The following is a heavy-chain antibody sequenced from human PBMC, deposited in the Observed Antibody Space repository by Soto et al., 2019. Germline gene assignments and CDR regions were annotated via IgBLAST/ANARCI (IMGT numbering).Heavy chain of an antibody. CDR3: GRESGGATATLDYYYFYMDV. CDR2: INPNGGVT. Sequence: QVQLVQSGAEVRKPGASVTVSCRSSGDSFNDYYIHWVRQAPGQGFEWMGWINPNGGVTKYAQKFQGWVSMTRDPSIRSVYMQLSRLRSDDTAVYYCGRESGGATATLDYYYFYMDVWGTGTTVTVSS. J-gene: IGHJ6*03. CDR1: GDSFNDYY. V-gene: IGHV1-2*04. D-gene: IGHD5-12*01.